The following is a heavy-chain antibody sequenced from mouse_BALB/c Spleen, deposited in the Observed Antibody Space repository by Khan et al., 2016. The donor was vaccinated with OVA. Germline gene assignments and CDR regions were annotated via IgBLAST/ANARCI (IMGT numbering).Heavy chain of an antibody. V-gene: IGHV14-1*02. Sequence: EVQLQQSGAELVRPGAFVKLSCKASGFHIKDYYMHWVKQRPEQGLVWIGRIDPENGDTIYDPKFQGKASISSDTSSNTAYLQLSSLKSEDTAVYYCARDGYSPWFAYWGQGTLVTVSA. CDR2: IDPENGDT. J-gene: IGHJ3*01. D-gene: IGHD2-3*01. CDR1: GFHIKDYY. CDR3: ARDGYSPWFAY.